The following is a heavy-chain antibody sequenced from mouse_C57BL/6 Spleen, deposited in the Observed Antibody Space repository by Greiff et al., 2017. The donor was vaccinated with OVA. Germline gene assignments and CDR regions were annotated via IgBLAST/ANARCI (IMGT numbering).Heavy chain of an antibody. J-gene: IGHJ4*01. D-gene: IGHD1-1*01. CDR3: ARSPVVATDAMDY. V-gene: IGHV1-50*01. Sequence: QVQLQQSGAELVKPGASVKLSCKASGYTFTSYWMQWVKQRPGQGLEWIGEIDPSDSYTNYNQKFKGKATLTVDTSSSTAYMQLSSLTSEDSAVYYCARSPVVATDAMDYWGQGTSVTVSS. CDR2: IDPSDSYT. CDR1: GYTFTSYW.